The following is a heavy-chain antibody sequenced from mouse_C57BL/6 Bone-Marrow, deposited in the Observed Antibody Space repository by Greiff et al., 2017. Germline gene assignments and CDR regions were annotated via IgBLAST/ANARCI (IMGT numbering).Heavy chain of an antibody. Sequence: EVKLVESGGGLVKPGGSLKLSCAASGFTFSSYAMSWVRQTPEKRLEWVATISDGGSYTYYPDNVKGRFTISRDNAKNNLYLQMSHLKSEDTAMYYCERDLRQLRLRFFAYWGQGTLVTVSA. D-gene: IGHD3-2*02. CDR1: GFTFSSYA. CDR3: ERDLRQLRLRFFAY. J-gene: IGHJ3*01. CDR2: ISDGGSYT. V-gene: IGHV5-4*01.